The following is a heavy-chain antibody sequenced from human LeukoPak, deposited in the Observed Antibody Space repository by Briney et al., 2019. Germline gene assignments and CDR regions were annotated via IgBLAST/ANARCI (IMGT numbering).Heavy chain of an antibody. V-gene: IGHV4-39*07. CDR1: GGSISSSSYY. Sequence: SETLSLTCTVSGGSISSSSYYWGWIRQPPGKGLEWIGSIYYSGSTYYNPSLKSRVTISVDTSKNQFSLKLSSVTAADTAVYYCARAVGSSWYGSAFDIWGQGTMVTVSS. CDR2: IYYSGST. CDR3: ARAVGSSWYGSAFDI. J-gene: IGHJ3*02. D-gene: IGHD6-13*01.